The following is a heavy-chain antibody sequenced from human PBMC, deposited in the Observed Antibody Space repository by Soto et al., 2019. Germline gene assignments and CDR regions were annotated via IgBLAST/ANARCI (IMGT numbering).Heavy chain of an antibody. J-gene: IGHJ4*02. CDR1: GFTFSSYA. V-gene: IGHV3-23*01. D-gene: IGHD3-10*01. CDR2: ISGSGGST. Sequence: EVQLLESGGGLVQPGGSLRLSCAASGFTFSSYAMSWVRQAPGKGLEWVSAISGSGGSTYYADSVKGRFTISRDNTKNARDLKMSCLRAEDTAVYYCAKDAPGLGFVGRGVDYWGQGTLVTVSS. CDR3: AKDAPGLGFVGRGVDY.